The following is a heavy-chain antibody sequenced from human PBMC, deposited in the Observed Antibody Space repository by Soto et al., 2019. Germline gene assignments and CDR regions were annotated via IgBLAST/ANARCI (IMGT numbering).Heavy chain of an antibody. J-gene: IGHJ4*02. CDR3: AASAFLSGGGGYFHPDF. D-gene: IGHD2-21*01. Sequence: QVHLVQSGTEVKKPGSSVKVSCKASGDTFNNYAISWVRQAPGQGLQWMGGIIPIYDSPSYAQGSHNRVTITADRSPSTAPLELNGLTFEDTAGYYCAASAFLSGGGGYFHPDFWGQGTLVTVSS. V-gene: IGHV1-69*06. CDR2: IIPIYDSP. CDR1: GDTFNNYA.